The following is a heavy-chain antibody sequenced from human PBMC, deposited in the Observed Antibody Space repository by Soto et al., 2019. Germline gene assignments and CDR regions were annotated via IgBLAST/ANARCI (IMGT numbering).Heavy chain of an antibody. CDR1: GFTFSNYG. V-gene: IGHV3-33*01. J-gene: IGHJ6*03. D-gene: IGHD3-10*01. Sequence: GGSLRLSCAASGFTFSNYGMHWVRQAPGKGLEWVAVIWYDGSNKYYADSVKGRFTISRDNSKNTLYLQMNTLRAEDTAVYYCARDGWRGDYYMDVWGKGTTVTVSS. CDR2: IWYDGSNK. CDR3: ARDGWRGDYYMDV.